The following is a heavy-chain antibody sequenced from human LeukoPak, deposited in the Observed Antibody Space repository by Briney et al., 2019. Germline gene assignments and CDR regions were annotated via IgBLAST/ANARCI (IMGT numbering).Heavy chain of an antibody. CDR1: GYSISSGYY. CDR2: IYHSGST. CDR3: ARVADGKGYPFDY. Sequence: SETLSLTCTVSGYSISSGYYWGWIRQPPGKGLEWIGSIYHSGSTYYNPSLKSRVTISVDTSKNQFSLKLSSVTAADTAVYHCARVADGKGYPFDYWGQGTLVTVSS. V-gene: IGHV4-38-2*02. J-gene: IGHJ4*02. D-gene: IGHD5-18*01.